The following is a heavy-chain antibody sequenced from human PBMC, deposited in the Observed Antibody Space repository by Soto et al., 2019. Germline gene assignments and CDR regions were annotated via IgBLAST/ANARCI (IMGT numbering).Heavy chain of an antibody. CDR3: AKRAYGSDFDY. D-gene: IGHD3-10*01. CDR2: ISGSGDSK. Sequence: EVQLLESGGGLVQPGGSLRLSCAASGFTFSSYAMSWVRQAPRKGLEWVSVISGSGDSKYYADSVKGRFTISRDNSKNTLYLQMNSLRVEDTAVYYCAKRAYGSDFDYWGQGTLVTVSS. V-gene: IGHV3-23*01. CDR1: GFTFSSYA. J-gene: IGHJ4*02.